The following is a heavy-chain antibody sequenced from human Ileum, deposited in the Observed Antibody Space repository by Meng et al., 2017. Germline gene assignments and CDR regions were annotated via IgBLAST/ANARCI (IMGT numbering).Heavy chain of an antibody. CDR1: GFTVSSNY. CDR2: INGDGGTT. J-gene: IGHJ4*02. Sequence: EVQLVEPGGGWTQPGGSLRLTCAASGFTVSSNYMSWVRQAPGKGLVWVSRINGDGGTTSHADSVKGRFTISRDNAKNTLYLQVNSLRAEDTALYYCARGSASYFGSWGQGTLVTVSS. V-gene: IGHV3-74*02. CDR3: ARGSASYFGS.